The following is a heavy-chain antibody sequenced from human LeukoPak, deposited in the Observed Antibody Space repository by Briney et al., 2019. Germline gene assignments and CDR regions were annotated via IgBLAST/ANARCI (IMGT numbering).Heavy chain of an antibody. CDR1: GFTVSSNY. V-gene: IGHV3-53*01. D-gene: IGHD6-13*01. CDR2: IYSGGNT. CDR3: ARQPATGTEFFQH. Sequence: GGSLRLSCAASGFTVSSNYMSWVRQAPGKGLEWVSVIYSGGNTFYADSVKGRFTISRDNSKNTLYLQMNSLRAEDTAVYYCARQPATGTEFFQHWGQGTLVTVSS. J-gene: IGHJ1*01.